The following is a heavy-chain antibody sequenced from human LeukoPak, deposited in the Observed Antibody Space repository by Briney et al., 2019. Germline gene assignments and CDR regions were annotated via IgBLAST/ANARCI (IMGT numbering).Heavy chain of an antibody. Sequence: GGSLRLSCAASGFTFSSYSMNWVRQAPGKGLEWVSSISSSSSYIYYADSVKGRFTISRDNAKNSLYLQMNSLRAEDTAVYYCARGPRDSYQLPPYYYYDGMDVWGKGTTVTVSS. D-gene: IGHD2-2*01. V-gene: IGHV3-21*01. J-gene: IGHJ6*04. CDR2: ISSSSSYI. CDR3: ARGPRDSYQLPPYYYYDGMDV. CDR1: GFTFSSYS.